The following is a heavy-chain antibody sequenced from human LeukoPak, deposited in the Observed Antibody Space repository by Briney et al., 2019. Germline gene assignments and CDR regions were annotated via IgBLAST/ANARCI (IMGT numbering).Heavy chain of an antibody. CDR3: ARDQVEWELQYYFDY. CDR1: GGTFTGYY. V-gene: IGHV1-2*02. Sequence: ASVKVSCKASGGTFTGYYMHWVRQAPGQGLEWMGWINPNSGGTNYAQKFQGRVTMTRDTSISTAYMELSRLRSDDTAVYYCARDQVEWELQYYFDYWGQGTLVTVSS. D-gene: IGHD1-26*01. J-gene: IGHJ4*02. CDR2: INPNSGGT.